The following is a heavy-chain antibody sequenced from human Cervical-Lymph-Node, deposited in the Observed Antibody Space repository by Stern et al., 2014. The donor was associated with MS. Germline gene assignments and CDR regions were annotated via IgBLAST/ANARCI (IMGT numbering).Heavy chain of an antibody. CDR3: ARGRGGNYRYYFDY. D-gene: IGHD4-23*01. V-gene: IGHV3-21*01. Sequence: EVQLVESGGGLVKPGGSLRLSCAASGFTFSSYSMNWVRQAPGKGLEWVAYISSGGSYIYYADSLKGRFTISRDNAKNSLYLQMNSLRAEDTAVYYCARGRGGNYRYYFDYWGQGTLVTVSS. CDR1: GFTFSSYS. CDR2: ISSGGSYI. J-gene: IGHJ4*02.